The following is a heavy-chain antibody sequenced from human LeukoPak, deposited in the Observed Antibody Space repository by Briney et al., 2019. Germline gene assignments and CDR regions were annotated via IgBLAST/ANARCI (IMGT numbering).Heavy chain of an antibody. CDR2: ISGSGGST. CDR3: AKKYSSGWCFDY. J-gene: IGHJ4*02. Sequence: GGSLRLSCAASGFTFSSYATSWVRQAPGKGLEWVSAISGSGGSTYYADSVKGRFTISRDNSKNTLYLQMNSLRAEDTAVCYCAKKYSSGWCFDYWGQGTLVTVSS. V-gene: IGHV3-23*01. D-gene: IGHD6-19*01. CDR1: GFTFSSYA.